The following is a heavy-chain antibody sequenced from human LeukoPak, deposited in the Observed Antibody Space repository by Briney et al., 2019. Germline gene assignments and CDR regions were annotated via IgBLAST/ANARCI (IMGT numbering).Heavy chain of an antibody. CDR2: ISTYNGHT. CDR1: GYTFTSYG. J-gene: IGHJ4*02. CDR3: AREGGRYCGGGSCYSSNGWYGGLNY. V-gene: IGHV1-18*01. Sequence: GASVKVSCKASGYTFTSYGISWVRQAPGQGLEWMGWISTYNGHTNYARKVQGRVTMTTDTSTSTAYMELRSLRSDDTAVYYCAREGGRYCGGGSCYSSNGWYGGLNYWGQGTLVTVSS. D-gene: IGHD2-15*01.